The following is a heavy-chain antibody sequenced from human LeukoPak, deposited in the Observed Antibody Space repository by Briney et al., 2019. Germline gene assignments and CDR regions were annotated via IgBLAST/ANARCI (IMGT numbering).Heavy chain of an antibody. CDR2: ISYDGSNK. Sequence: GGSLRLSCAASGFTFSSYAMHWVRPAPGKGLKWVAVISYDGSNKYYADSVKGRFTISRDNSKNTLYLQMNSLRAEDTAVYYCARDLEQWLVEGGFDYWGQGTLVTVSS. CDR1: GFTFSSYA. J-gene: IGHJ4*02. CDR3: ARDLEQWLVEGGFDY. V-gene: IGHV3-30*01. D-gene: IGHD6-19*01.